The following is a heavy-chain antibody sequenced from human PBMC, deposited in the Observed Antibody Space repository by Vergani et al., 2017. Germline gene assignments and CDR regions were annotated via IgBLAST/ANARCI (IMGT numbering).Heavy chain of an antibody. J-gene: IGHJ3*02. CDR1: GGSVSSGSYY. CDR3: AREHWGRGAFDI. V-gene: IGHV4-61*10. D-gene: IGHD7-27*01. Sequence: QVQLQESGPGLVKPSETLSLTCTVSGGSVSSGSYYWSWIRQPAGKGLEWIGYIYYSGSTNYNPSLKSRVTISVDTSKNQFSLKLSSVTAADTAVYYCAREHWGRGAFDIWGQGTMVTVSS. CDR2: IYYSGST.